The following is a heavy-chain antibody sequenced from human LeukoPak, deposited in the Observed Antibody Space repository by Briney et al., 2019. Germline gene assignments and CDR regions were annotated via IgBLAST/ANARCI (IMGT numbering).Heavy chain of an antibody. CDR1: GGTFSSYA. J-gene: IGHJ5*02. CDR3: ARGPKKLTATTSEDNWFDP. D-gene: IGHD4-17*01. CDR2: IIPFFDIT. V-gene: IGHV1-69*04. Sequence: SVKVSCKASGGTFSSYAINWVRQAPGQGLEWMGRIIPFFDITNYAQKFQGRVTITADKSTSTAYMDLSSLRSGDTAVYYCARGPKKLTATTSEDNWFDPWGQGTLVTVSS.